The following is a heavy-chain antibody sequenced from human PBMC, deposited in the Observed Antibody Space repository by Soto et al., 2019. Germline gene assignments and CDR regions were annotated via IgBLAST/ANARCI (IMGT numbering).Heavy chain of an antibody. V-gene: IGHV4-30-4*01. CDR3: ARGWRCWLDP. Sequence: QVQLQESGPGLVKPSQTLSLTCTVSGGSISSTDYYWNWIRQPPGKGLEWIGYSWSSGSNYYNPSLSSRVTISVDTTKNQFSLKLNYVTAADTAVYYCARGWRCWLDPWGQGTLVTVSS. D-gene: IGHD3-3*01. CDR2: SWSSGSN. CDR1: GGSISSTDYY. J-gene: IGHJ5*02.